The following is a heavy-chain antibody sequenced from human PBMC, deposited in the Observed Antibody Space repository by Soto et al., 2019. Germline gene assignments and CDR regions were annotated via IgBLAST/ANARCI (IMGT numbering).Heavy chain of an antibody. D-gene: IGHD3-10*01. CDR1: GFTFSSYG. V-gene: IGHV3-33*01. CDR2: IWYDGSNK. Sequence: LRLSCAASGFTFSSYGMHWVRQAPGKGLEWVAVIWYDGSNKYYADSVKGRFTISRDNSKNTLYLQMNSLRAEDTAVYYCARDRGAYYYGSGSYYKASYYYYMDVWGKGTTVTVSS. J-gene: IGHJ6*03. CDR3: ARDRGAYYYGSGSYYKASYYYYMDV.